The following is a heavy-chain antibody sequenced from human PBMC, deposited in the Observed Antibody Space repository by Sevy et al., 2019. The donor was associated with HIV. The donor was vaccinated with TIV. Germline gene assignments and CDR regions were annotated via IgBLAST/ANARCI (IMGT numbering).Heavy chain of an antibody. CDR3: ARFGVLRGINHQYNLGMDV. CDR1: GYSFSSYG. CDR2: ISAHSRNT. V-gene: IGHV1-18*01. Sequence: VAVKVSCKTSGYSFSSYGINWVRQAPGQGLERTGWISAHSRNTKYSQKFQGRVTMSTERSTCTAYMELRSLRSDDTAAYHCARFGVLRGINHQYNLGMDVWGQGTTVFVSS. J-gene: IGHJ6*02. D-gene: IGHD3-10*01.